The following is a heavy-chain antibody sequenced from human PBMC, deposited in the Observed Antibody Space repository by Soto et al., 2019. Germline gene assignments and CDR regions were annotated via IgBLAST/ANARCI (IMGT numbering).Heavy chain of an antibody. CDR1: GFAFSQYW. V-gene: IGHV3-7*01. J-gene: IGHJ4*02. D-gene: IGHD5-12*01. Sequence: EVQFVESGGDLVQPGGSLRLSCAASGFAFSQYWINWVRQSPGKGLEWVAIMNQDGSKRYYGASVMGRFTISRDNGKNSLYLQMNSLRDDDTAVYFCARDMGLSGYSSEFEYWGLGPRVTVTS. CDR3: ARDMGLSGYSSEFEY. CDR2: MNQDGSKR.